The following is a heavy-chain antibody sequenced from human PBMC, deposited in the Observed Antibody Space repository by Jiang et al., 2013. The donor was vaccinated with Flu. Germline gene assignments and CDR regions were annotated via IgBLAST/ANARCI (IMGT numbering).Heavy chain of an antibody. CDR3: ARVDYYDSRYYFDY. Sequence: KPSETLSLTCTVSGGSISSYYWSWIRQPPGKGLEWIGYIYYSGSTNYNPSLKSRVTISVDTSKNQFSLKLSSVTAADTAVYYCARVDYYDSRYYFDYWGQGTLVTVSS. CDR1: GGSISSYY. V-gene: IGHV4-59*01. CDR2: IYYSGST. J-gene: IGHJ4*02. D-gene: IGHD3-22*01.